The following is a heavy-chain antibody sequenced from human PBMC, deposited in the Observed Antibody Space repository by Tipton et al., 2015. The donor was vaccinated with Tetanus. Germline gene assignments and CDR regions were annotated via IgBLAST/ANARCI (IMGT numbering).Heavy chain of an antibody. J-gene: IGHJ6*02. D-gene: IGHD1-26*01. V-gene: IGHV4-4*07. CDR3: ARDCRERSGTYFSYYYTMDV. Sequence: TLSLTCTVSGGSLSTFYWNWIRQPAGKGLEWIGRIYSSGGTNYNPSLKSRVTMSIDTSKNQLSRELTSVTAADTAGYYWARDCRERSGTYFSYYYTMDVWGQGTTVTGSS. CDR1: GGSLSTFY. CDR2: IYSSGGT.